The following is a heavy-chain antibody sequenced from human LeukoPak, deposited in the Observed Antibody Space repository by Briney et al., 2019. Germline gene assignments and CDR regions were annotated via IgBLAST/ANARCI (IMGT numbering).Heavy chain of an antibody. CDR1: GYTFTGYY. CDR3: ARVYPGAIAAAGNY. CDR2: INPNSGGT. Sequence: VASVKVSCKASGYTFTGYYMHWVRQAPGQGLEWMGQINPNSGGTNYAQKFQGRVTMTRDTSISTAYMELSRLRSGDTAVYYCARVYPGAIAAAGNYCGQGTLVTVSS. D-gene: IGHD6-13*01. V-gene: IGHV1-2*06. J-gene: IGHJ4*02.